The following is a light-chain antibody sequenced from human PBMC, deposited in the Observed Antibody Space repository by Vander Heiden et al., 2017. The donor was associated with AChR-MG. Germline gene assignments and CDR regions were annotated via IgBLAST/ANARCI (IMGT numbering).Light chain of an antibody. V-gene: IGLV2-23*02. CDR1: SSEVGSYNL. Sequence: QSALTQPASVSGSPRQSITISCTGASSEVGSYNLVSWYQQHPGKAPKLMSYEVSKRPSGVSNRFSGSKSGNTASLTISGLQAEDEADYYCCSYAGSSTWVFGGGTKLTVL. CDR3: CSYAGSSTWV. CDR2: EVS. J-gene: IGLJ3*02.